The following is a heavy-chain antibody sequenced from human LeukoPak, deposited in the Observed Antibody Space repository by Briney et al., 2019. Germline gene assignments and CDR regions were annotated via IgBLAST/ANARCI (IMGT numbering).Heavy chain of an antibody. CDR2: IYYSGST. CDR1: GGSISSYY. J-gene: IGHJ5*02. V-gene: IGHV4-59*08. CDR3: ARHSPRGYSYGEELDP. D-gene: IGHD5-18*01. Sequence: SETLSLTCTVSGGSISSYYWSWIRQPPGKGLEWIGYIYYSGSTNYNPSLKSRVTISVDTSKNQFSLKLSSVTAADTAVYYCARHSPRGYSYGEELDPWGQGTLVTVSS.